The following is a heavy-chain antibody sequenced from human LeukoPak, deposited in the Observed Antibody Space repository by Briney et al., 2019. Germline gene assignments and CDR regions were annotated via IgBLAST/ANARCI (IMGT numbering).Heavy chain of an antibody. CDR3: AKGSGYGDLGYFYYMDV. V-gene: IGHV3-30*02. Sequence: GGSLRLSCAASGFTFSTYGMHWVRQAPGKGLEWVAFVLYDGSDKYYVDSVKGRFTISRDNSRNTLYLQMNSLRAEDTAVYYCAKGSGYGDLGYFYYMDVWSKGTTVTVS. J-gene: IGHJ6*03. CDR1: GFTFSTYG. CDR2: VLYDGSDK. D-gene: IGHD4-17*01.